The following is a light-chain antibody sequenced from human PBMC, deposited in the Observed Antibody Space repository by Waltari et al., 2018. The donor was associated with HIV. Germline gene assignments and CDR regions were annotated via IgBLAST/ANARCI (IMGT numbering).Light chain of an antibody. J-gene: IGLJ2*01. V-gene: IGLV3-21*02. CDR1: KIGSKS. CDR2: DER. Sequence: SYALTQPSSVSVAPGQTARITCGGSKIGSKSVHWYQQKPGQAPVLVNYDERDRPSGIHVRFSGANCWDTATLTISSVEGGEEAVYFCHVWDRSTDHEVFGGGTQLTVL. CDR3: HVWDRSTDHEV.